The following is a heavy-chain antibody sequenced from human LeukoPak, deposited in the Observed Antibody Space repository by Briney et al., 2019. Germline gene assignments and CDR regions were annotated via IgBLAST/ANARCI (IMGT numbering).Heavy chain of an antibody. Sequence: GASAKVSCKASGYTFTSYGISWVRQAPGQGLEWMGWISAYNGNTNYAQKLQGRVTMTTDTSTSTAYMELRSLRSDDTAVYYCARDLLDIVVVPAAINGFDYWGQGTLVTVSS. CDR2: ISAYNGNT. D-gene: IGHD2-2*03. CDR1: GYTFTSYG. J-gene: IGHJ4*02. V-gene: IGHV1-18*01. CDR3: ARDLLDIVVVPAAINGFDY.